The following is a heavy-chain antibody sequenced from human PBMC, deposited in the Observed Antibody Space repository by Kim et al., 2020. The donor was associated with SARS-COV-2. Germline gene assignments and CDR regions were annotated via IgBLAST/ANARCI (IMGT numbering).Heavy chain of an antibody. V-gene: IGHV3-30*18. D-gene: IGHD2-2*01. J-gene: IGHJ1*01. CDR1: GFTFSSYG. CDR2: ISYDGSNK. Sequence: GGSLRLSCAASGFTFSSYGMHWVRQAPGKGLEWVAVISYDGSNKYYADSVKGRFTISKDNSKNTLYLQMNSLRAEDTAVYYCAKAPRVRSTNYGYFQHWGQGTLVTVSS. CDR3: AKAPRVRSTNYGYFQH.